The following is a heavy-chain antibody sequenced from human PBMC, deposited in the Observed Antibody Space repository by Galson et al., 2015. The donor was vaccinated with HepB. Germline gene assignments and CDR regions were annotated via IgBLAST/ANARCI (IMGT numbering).Heavy chain of an antibody. D-gene: IGHD2-15*01. J-gene: IGHJ6*02. CDR3: ARDLDIVVVVAAPRHYGMDV. V-gene: IGHV1-18*04. CDR2: ISPYNGNT. CDR1: GYTFTNYG. Sequence: SVKVSCKASGYTFTNYGISWVRQAPGQGLEWMGWISPYNGNTNYAQKFQGRVTMTTDTSTTTVYMELRSLRSDDTAVYYCARDLDIVVVVAAPRHYGMDVWGQGTTVTVSS.